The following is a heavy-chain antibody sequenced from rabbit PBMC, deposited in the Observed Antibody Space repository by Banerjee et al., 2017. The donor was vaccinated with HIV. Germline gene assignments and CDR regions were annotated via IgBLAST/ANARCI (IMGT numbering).Heavy chain of an antibody. CDR1: GFDFSSYG. CDR3: ARVTGYGITSGHPTRLDL. J-gene: IGHJ3*01. Sequence: QEQLVESGGGLVQPGGSLKLSCKASGFDFSSYGVSWVRQAPGKGLEWIGYCYPDYGTTDYATWVNGRFTISLDSAQNTVFLRMTSLTAADTATYFCARVTGYGITSGHPTRLDLWGQGTLVTVS. D-gene: IGHD1-1*01. V-gene: IGHV1S47*01. CDR2: CYPDYGTT.